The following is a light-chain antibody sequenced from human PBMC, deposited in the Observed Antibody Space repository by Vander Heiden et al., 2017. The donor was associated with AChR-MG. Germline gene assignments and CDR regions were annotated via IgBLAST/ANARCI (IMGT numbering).Light chain of an antibody. J-gene: IGKJ2*01. CDR3: QLYGGSQEYI. V-gene: IGKV3-20*01. CDR2: GAS. Sequence: EIVLTQSPGTLSLSPGERATLSCRASQSDSYNSLVWYQQKPGQAPRLLIYGASSRATGIPDRFSGTGSGTEFTLTVTRMEPEDFAVYYCQLYGGSQEYIYGPGTKLEL. CDR1: QSDSYNS.